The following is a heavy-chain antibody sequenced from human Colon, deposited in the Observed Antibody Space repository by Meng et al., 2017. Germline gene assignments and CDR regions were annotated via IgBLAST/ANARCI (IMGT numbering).Heavy chain of an antibody. Sequence: VQLQESGPGLVKPSETLSLTCAVYGGSFSGYYWSWIRQPPGKGLEWIGEINHSGSTNYNPSLKSRVTISVDTSKNQFSLKLSSVTAADTAVYYCARGRYSGYLPWGQGTLVTVSS. CDR3: ARGRYSGYLP. D-gene: IGHD5-12*01. CDR1: GGSFSGYY. V-gene: IGHV4-34*01. CDR2: INHSGST. J-gene: IGHJ5*02.